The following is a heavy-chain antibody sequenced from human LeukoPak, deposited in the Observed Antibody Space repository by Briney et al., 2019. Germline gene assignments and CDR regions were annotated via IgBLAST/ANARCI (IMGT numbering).Heavy chain of an antibody. CDR3: ARDTGYSYGYSPYFDY. D-gene: IGHD5-18*01. CDR1: GGTFSSYA. V-gene: IGHV1-69*13. Sequence: ASVKVSCKASGGTFSSYAISWVRQAPGQGLEWMGGIIPIFGTANYAQKFQGRVTITADESTSTAYMELSSLRSEDTAVYYCARDTGYSYGYSPYFDYWGQGTLVTVSS. J-gene: IGHJ4*02. CDR2: IIPIFGTA.